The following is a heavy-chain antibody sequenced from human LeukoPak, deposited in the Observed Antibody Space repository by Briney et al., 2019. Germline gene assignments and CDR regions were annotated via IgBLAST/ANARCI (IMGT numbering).Heavy chain of an antibody. CDR3: AREDYYDSSGYLDY. V-gene: IGHV4-31*03. D-gene: IGHD3-22*01. CDR1: GGSISSSGYY. J-gene: IGHJ4*02. Sequence: SETLSPTCTVSGGSISSSGYYRSWLRQHPGKGLEWIGYIYYSGTTYYNPSLKSRVTISVDTSKNQFSLKLFSVTAADTAVYYCAREDYYDSSGYLDYWGQGTLVTVSS. CDR2: IYYSGTT.